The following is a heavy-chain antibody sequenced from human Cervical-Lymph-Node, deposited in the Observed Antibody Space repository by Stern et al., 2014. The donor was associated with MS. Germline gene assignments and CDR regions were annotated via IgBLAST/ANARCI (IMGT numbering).Heavy chain of an antibody. J-gene: IGHJ4*02. CDR2: INTNTGNP. CDR3: ASGAMGDFWSGYSYFDY. V-gene: IGHV7-4-1*02. D-gene: IGHD3-3*01. CDR1: GYTFTSYA. Sequence: MQLVESGSELKKPGASVKVSCKASGYTFTSYAMNWVRQAPGQGLEWMGWINTNTGNPTYAQGFTGRFVFSLDTSVSTAYLQISSLKAEDTAVYYCASGAMGDFWSGYSYFDYWGQGTLVTVSS.